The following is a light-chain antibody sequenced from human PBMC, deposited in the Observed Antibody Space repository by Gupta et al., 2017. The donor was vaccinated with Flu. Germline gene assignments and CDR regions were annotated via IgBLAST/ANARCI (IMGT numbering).Light chain of an antibody. V-gene: IGKV3-11*01. J-gene: IGKJ5*01. CDR2: GAS. CDR1: QRINSY. CDR3: QHRSSWPSIT. Sequence: VTLSLSPGERATLSCRASQRINSYLTWYQQKPGQAPRLLIYGASNRDTGIQARFSGSGSGKDVTLTISTREPEEFAVYYCQHRSSWPSITFGQGTRLEIK.